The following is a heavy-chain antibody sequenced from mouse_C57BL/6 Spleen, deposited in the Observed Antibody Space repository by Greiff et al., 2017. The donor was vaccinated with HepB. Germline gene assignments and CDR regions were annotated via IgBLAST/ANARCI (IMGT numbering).Heavy chain of an antibody. V-gene: IGHV7-3*01. Sequence: EVQGVESGGGLVQPGGSLSLSCAASGFTFTDYYMSWVRQPPGKALEWLGFIRNKANGYTTEYSASVKGRFTISRDNSQSILYLQMNALRAEDSATYYCARRVRTYYYAMDYWGQGTSVTVSS. CDR1: GFTFTDYY. J-gene: IGHJ4*01. CDR3: ARRVRTYYYAMDY. CDR2: IRNKANGYTT.